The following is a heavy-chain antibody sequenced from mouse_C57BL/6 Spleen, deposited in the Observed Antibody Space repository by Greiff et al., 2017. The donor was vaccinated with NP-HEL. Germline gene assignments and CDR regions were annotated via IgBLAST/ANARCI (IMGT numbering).Heavy chain of an antibody. CDR3: TRKYYYGSPWFAY. CDR1: GYTFTDYE. CDR2: IDPETGGT. J-gene: IGHJ3*01. V-gene: IGHV1-15*01. D-gene: IGHD1-1*01. Sequence: QVQLQQSGAELVRPGASVTLSCKASGYTFTDYEMHWVKQTPVHGLEWIGAIDPETGGTAYNPKFKGKAILTADKSSSTAYMELRSLTSEDSAVYYCTRKYYYGSPWFAYWGQGTLVTVSA.